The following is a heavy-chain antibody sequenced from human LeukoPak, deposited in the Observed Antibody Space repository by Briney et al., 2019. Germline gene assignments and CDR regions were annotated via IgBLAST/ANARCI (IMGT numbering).Heavy chain of an antibody. J-gene: IGHJ4*02. Sequence: SETLSLTCAVYGGSFSGYYWSWIRQPPGKGLEWIGEINHSGSTNYNPSLKSRVTISVDTFKNQFSLKLSSVTAADTAVYYCARQEWELPHFDYWGQGTLVTVSS. CDR2: INHSGST. CDR3: ARQEWELPHFDY. D-gene: IGHD1-26*01. V-gene: IGHV4-34*01. CDR1: GGSFSGYY.